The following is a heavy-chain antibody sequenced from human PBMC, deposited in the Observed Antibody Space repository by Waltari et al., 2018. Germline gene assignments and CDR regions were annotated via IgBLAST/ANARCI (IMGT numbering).Heavy chain of an antibody. Sequence: EVQLVESGGGLVQPGRSLSLSCAASGFTFDDYAMHLVRQAPGKGLGWVSGLSWNSGSIGYADSVKGLFTISRDNAKNSRYLQMNRLRAEDTALYYCAKDNLLSTRDCDYWGQGTLVTVSS. CDR3: AKDNLLSTRDCDY. V-gene: IGHV3-9*01. CDR2: LSWNSGSI. D-gene: IGHD2-21*01. CDR1: GFTFDDYA. J-gene: IGHJ4*02.